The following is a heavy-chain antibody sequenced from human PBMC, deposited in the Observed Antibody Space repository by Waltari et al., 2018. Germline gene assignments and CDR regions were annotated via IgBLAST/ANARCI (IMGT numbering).Heavy chain of an antibody. D-gene: IGHD1-26*01. CDR2: ITPFNGNT. V-gene: IGHV1-45*02. CDR3: ARSGGSSNYFDY. J-gene: IGHJ4*02. CDR1: GYTFTYRY. Sequence: QMQLVQSGAEVKKTGSSVKVSCKASGYTFTYRYLHWVRQAPGQALEWMGWITPFNGNTNYAQKVQDRVTITRDRSMSTAYMELSSLRSEDTAMYYCARSGGSSNYFDYWGQGTLVTVSS.